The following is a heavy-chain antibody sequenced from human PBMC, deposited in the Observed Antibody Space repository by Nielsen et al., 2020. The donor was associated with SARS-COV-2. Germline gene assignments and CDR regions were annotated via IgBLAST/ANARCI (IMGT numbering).Heavy chain of an antibody. J-gene: IGHJ6*02. V-gene: IGHV1-2*02. D-gene: IGHD3-16*01. CDR3: ASSVGAYYYYGMDV. CDR2: INPNSGGT. Sequence: ASVKVSCKASGYTFTGYYMHWVRQAPGQGLEWMGWINPNSGGTNYAQRFQGRVTMTRDTSISTAYMELSRLRSDDTAVYYCASSVGAYYYYGMDVWGQGTTVTVSS. CDR1: GYTFTGYY.